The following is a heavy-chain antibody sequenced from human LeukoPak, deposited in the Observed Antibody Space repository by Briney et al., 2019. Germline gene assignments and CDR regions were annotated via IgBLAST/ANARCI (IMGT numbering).Heavy chain of an antibody. CDR3: ARKAYSYGYALDS. Sequence: SETLSLTCTVSGGSISSSSYYWGWIRQPPGKGLEWIGSIYYSGSTYYNPSLKSRVTISVDTSKNQFSLELSSVTAADTAVYYCARKAYSYGYALDSWGQGTLVTVSS. V-gene: IGHV4-39*01. CDR1: GGSISSSSYY. CDR2: IYYSGST. D-gene: IGHD5-18*01. J-gene: IGHJ4*02.